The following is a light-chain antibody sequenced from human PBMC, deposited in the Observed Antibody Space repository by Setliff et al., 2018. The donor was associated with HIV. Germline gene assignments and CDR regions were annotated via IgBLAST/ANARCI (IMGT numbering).Light chain of an antibody. CDR3: FSYTSSNTLV. J-gene: IGLJ3*02. CDR2: EVN. CDR1: SSNVGAYKY. V-gene: IGLV2-14*01. Sequence: QSALAQPASVSGSPGQSIAISCTGTSSNVGAYKYVSWYQQHPGKAPRLLIYEVNNRPSGVPNRFSGSKSGNTASLTISGLQAEDEADYYCFSYTSSNTLVFGGGTKVTV.